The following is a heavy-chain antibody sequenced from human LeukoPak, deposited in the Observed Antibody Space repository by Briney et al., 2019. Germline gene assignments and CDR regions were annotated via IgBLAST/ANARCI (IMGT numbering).Heavy chain of an antibody. V-gene: IGHV1-69*04. CDR3: ARDRPHPYYYDSSGYYY. D-gene: IGHD3-22*01. CDR2: IIPILGIA. J-gene: IGHJ4*02. CDR1: GGTFSSNT. Sequence: ASVKVSCKASGGTFSSNTISWVRQAPGQGLEWMGRIIPILGIANYARKFQGRVTITADKSTSTAYMELSSLRSEDTAVYYCARDRPHPYYYDSSGYYYWGQGTLVTVSS.